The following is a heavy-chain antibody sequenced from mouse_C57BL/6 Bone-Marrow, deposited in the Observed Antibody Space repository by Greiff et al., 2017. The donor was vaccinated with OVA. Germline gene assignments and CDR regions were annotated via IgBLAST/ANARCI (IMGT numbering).Heavy chain of an antibody. CDR1: GYTFTDYY. V-gene: IGHV1-76*01. J-gene: IGHJ4*01. CDR2: IYPGSGNT. D-gene: IGHD2-5*01. Sequence: QVQLKQSGAELVRPGASVKLSCKASGYTFTDYYINWVKQRPGQGLEWIARIYPGSGNTYYNEKFKGKATLTAEKSSSTAYMQLSSLTSEDSAVYFCAIYSSYAMDYWGQGTSVTVSS. CDR3: AIYSSYAMDY.